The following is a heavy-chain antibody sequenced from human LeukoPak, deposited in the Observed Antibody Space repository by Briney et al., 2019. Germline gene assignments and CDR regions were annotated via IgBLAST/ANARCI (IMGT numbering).Heavy chain of an antibody. V-gene: IGHV4-34*01. CDR2: INHSGST. CDR3: ARGSLVTPFDY. CDR1: GGSFSGYY. J-gene: IGHJ4*02. Sequence: SETLFLTCAVYGGSFSGYYWSWIRQPPGKGLEWIGEINHSGSTNYNPSLKSRVTISVDTSKNQFSLKLSSVTAADTAVYYCARGSLVTPFDYWGQGTLVTVSS. D-gene: IGHD4-23*01.